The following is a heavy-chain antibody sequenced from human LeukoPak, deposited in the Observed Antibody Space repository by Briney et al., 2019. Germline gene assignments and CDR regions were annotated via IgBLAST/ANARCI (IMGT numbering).Heavy chain of an antibody. CDR3: ARADTAMVTSYYFDY. J-gene: IGHJ4*02. Sequence: ASVKVSCKASGYTFTGYYMHWVRQAPGQGLEWMGWINPNSGGTNYAQKFQGRVTMTRDTSISTAYMDLSRLRSDDTAVYYCARADTAMVTSYYFDYWGQGTLVTVSS. CDR2: INPNSGGT. D-gene: IGHD5-18*01. V-gene: IGHV1-2*02. CDR1: GYTFTGYY.